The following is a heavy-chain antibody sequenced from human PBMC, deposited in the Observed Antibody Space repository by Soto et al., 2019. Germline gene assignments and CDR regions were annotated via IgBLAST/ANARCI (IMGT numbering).Heavy chain of an antibody. CDR2: IYYSGST. Sequence: SETLSLTCTVSGGSISSYYWSWIRQPPGKGLEWIGYIYYSGSTNYNPSLKSRVTISVDTSKNQFSLKLSSVTAADTAVYYCARLAHHYYYYYMAVWGKGTTVTVSS. CDR1: GGSISSYY. J-gene: IGHJ6*03. V-gene: IGHV4-59*08. CDR3: ARLAHHYYYYYMAV.